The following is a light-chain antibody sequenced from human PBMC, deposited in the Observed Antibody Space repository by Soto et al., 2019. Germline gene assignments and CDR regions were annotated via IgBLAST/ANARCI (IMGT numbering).Light chain of an antibody. CDR1: SSDVGSYNL. CDR3: CSYACSSTSGV. J-gene: IGLJ2*01. CDR2: EGS. Sequence: QSALTQPASVSGSPGQSITISCTGTSSDVGSYNLVSWYQQHPGKAPKLMIYEGSKRPSGVSNRFSGSKSGNTASLTISGLQAEDEADYYCCSYACSSTSGVLGGGNKLTV. V-gene: IGLV2-23*01.